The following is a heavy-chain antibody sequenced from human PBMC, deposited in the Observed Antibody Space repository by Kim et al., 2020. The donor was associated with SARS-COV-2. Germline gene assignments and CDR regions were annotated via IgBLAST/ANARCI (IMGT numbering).Heavy chain of an antibody. V-gene: IGHV4-59*13. CDR1: GGSISSYY. CDR2: IYYSGST. CDR3: ARGMGYSLRNAFDI. Sequence: SETLSLTCTVSGGSISSYYWSWIRQPPGKGLEWIGYIYYSGSTNYNPSLKSRVTISVDTSKNQFSLKLSSVTAADTAVYYCARGMGYSLRNAFDIWGQGTMVTVSS. J-gene: IGHJ3*02. D-gene: IGHD1-1*01.